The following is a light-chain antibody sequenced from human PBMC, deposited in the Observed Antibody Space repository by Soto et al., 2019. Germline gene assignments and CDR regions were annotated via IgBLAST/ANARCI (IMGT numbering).Light chain of an antibody. CDR2: GAS. V-gene: IGKV3-15*01. Sequence: EIGMTQSQAALSVSPGERATLSCRASQSFSSNLAWYQQKPGQAPRLLIYGASTRATGIPARFSGSGSGTEFTLTISSLQYEDFAVYYCQQYNKWPLTFGGGTQVDIK. J-gene: IGKJ4*01. CDR3: QQYNKWPLT. CDR1: QSFSSN.